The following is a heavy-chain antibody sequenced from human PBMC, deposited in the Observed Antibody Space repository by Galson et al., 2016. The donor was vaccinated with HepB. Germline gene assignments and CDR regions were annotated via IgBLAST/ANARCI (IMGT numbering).Heavy chain of an antibody. D-gene: IGHD7-27*01. CDR1: GFTFTNYS. V-gene: IGHV3-21*01. Sequence: SLRLSCAASGFTFTNYSINWVRQAPGKGLEWVSSIRSSSHYIFYADSVKGRFSISRDNSERAVYLQMNSLRDEDSAVYYCATNWALIRPGVLLDSLHYWGQGILVTVSS. CDR3: ATNWALIRPGVLLDSLHY. CDR2: IRSSSHYI. J-gene: IGHJ4*02.